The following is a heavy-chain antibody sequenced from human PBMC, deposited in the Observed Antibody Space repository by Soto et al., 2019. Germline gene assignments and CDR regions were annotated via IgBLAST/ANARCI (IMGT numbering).Heavy chain of an antibody. D-gene: IGHD2-15*01. V-gene: IGHV3-48*02. CDR1: GFTFSSYS. CDR3: ARDNERGYCSGGSCYSGY. CDR2: ISSSSSTI. Sequence: PGGSLRLSCAASGFTFSSYSMNWVRQAPGKGLEWVSYISSSSSTIYYADSVKGRFTISRDNAKNSLYLQMNSLRDEDTAVYYCARDNERGYCSGGSCYSGYWGQGILVTVSS. J-gene: IGHJ4*02.